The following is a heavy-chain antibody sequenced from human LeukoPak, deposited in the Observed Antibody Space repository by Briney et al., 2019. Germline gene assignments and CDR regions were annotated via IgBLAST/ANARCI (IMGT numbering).Heavy chain of an antibody. CDR1: GGSISSGGYY. CDR2: INHSGST. V-gene: IGHV4-34*01. J-gene: IGHJ5*02. CDR3: ARGVRSYSEREHNWFDP. Sequence: SETLSLTCAVSGGSISSGGYYWSWIRQPPGKGLEWIGEINHSGSTNYNPSLKSRVTISVDTSKNQFFLKLSSVTAADTAVYYCARGVRSYSEREHNWFDPWGQGTLVTVSS. D-gene: IGHD1-1*01.